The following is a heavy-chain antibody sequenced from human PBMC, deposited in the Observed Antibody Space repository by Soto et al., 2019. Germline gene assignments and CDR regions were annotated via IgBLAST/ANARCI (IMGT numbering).Heavy chain of an antibody. D-gene: IGHD3-10*01. V-gene: IGHV4-61*08. CDR3: ATQTANFYGSGSYYLAFDY. CDR1: GGSISSGGYS. J-gene: IGHJ4*02. CDR2: IYYSGST. Sequence: SETLSLTCAVSGGSISSGGYSWTWIRQPPGKGLEWIGNIYYSGSTTYNPSLKSRVTISVDTSKNQFSLRLSSVTAADTAVYYCATQTANFYGSGSYYLAFDYWGQGTVVTVSS.